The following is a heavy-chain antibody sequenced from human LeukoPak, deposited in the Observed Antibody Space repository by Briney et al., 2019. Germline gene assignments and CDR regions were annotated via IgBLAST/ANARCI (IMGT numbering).Heavy chain of an antibody. Sequence: GGSLRLSCAASGFTFDDYAMHWVRQAPGKGLEWVSGISWNSGSIGYADSVKGRFTISRDNARNSLYLQMDSLRAEDTGVYYCGREIPGGAVHLDAWGQGTHVTVSP. CDR1: GFTFDDYA. CDR3: GREIPGGAVHLDA. CDR2: ISWNSGSI. V-gene: IGHV3-9*01. D-gene: IGHD1-26*01. J-gene: IGHJ5*02.